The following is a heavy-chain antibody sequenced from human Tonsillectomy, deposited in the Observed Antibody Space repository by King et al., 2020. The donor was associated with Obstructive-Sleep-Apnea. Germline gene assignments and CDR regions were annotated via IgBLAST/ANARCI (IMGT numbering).Heavy chain of an antibody. D-gene: IGHD1-1*01. J-gene: IGHJ3*02. V-gene: IGHV1-18*01. CDR1: GYIFISYG. CDR3: ARTTGSHAFGI. Sequence: QLVQSGAEVKKPGASVKVSCKASGYIFISYGISWVRQAPGQGLEWMGWISGYNGKTIYAQKLQGRVTLSKETSTSTVYVELRSLRSDDTAVYYCARTTGSHAFGIWGQGTMVTVSS. CDR2: ISGYNGKT.